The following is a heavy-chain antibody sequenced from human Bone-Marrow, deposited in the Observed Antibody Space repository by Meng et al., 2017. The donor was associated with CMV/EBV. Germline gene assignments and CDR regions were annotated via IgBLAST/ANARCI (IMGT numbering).Heavy chain of an antibody. V-gene: IGHV2-70D*14. J-gene: IGHJ4*02. CDR3: ARTSMVRGVTHYYFDY. D-gene: IGHD3-10*01. Sequence: SGPTLVKPTQTLTLTCTFSGFSLNTSGMRVSWIRQPPGKALEWLARIDWDDYKFYSTPLKTRLTISKDTSKNQVVLTMTNMDPVDSVTYYCARTSMVRGVTHYYFDYWGQGTLVTVSS. CDR2: IDWDDYK. CDR1: GFSLNTSGMR.